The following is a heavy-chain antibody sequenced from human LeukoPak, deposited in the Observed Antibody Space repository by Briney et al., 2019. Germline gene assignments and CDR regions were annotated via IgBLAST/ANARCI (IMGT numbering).Heavy chain of an antibody. CDR2: VYYTGKT. V-gene: IGHV4-39*07. D-gene: IGHD1-26*01. Sequence: PSETLSLTCSVSGGSVSSSAYYWGWIRQPPGKGLEWIGTVYYTGKTYYNPSLKSRATISEDTSKNQYSLKLTSVTAAEPALYYCARVQVGAPSPDYWGQGPLVTVSS. CDR3: ARVQVGAPSPDY. J-gene: IGHJ4*02. CDR1: GGSVSSSAYY.